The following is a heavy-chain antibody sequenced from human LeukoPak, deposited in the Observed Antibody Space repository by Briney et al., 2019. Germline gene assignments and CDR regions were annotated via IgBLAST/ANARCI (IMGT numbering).Heavy chain of an antibody. J-gene: IGHJ4*02. D-gene: IGHD3-22*01. CDR1: GFSFSSHS. Sequence: PGGSLRLSCAASGFSFSSHSMNWVRQAPGKGLEWLSSISSSSSYIYYADSVKGRFTISRDNAKNSLYLQMNSLRAEDTAVYYCASIDSSGYYFSAFDIWGQGILVTVSS. V-gene: IGHV3-21*01. CDR2: ISSSSSYI. CDR3: ASIDSSGYYFSAFDI.